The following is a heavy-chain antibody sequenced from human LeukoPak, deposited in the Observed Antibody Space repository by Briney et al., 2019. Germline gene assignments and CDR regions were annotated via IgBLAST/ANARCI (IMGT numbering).Heavy chain of an antibody. CDR2: ISAYNGNT. V-gene: IGHV1-18*04. J-gene: IGHJ4*02. D-gene: IGHD3-3*01. CDR3: ARPIWSGYYAYYFDY. Sequence: GASVKVSCKASGYTFTSYYVHWVRQAPGQGLEWMGWISAYNGNTNYAQKLQGRVTMTTDTSTSTAYMELRSLRSDDTAVYYCARPIWSGYYAYYFDYWGQGTLVTVSS. CDR1: GYTFTSYY.